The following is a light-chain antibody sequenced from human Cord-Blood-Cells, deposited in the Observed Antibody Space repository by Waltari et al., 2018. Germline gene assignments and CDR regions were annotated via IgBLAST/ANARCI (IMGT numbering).Light chain of an antibody. Sequence: QSALTQPASVSGSPGQSITISCTGTSSDVGGYNYVSWYQQHPGKAPNLMIYDVSNRPSGVSNRFSVSKSGNTASLTISGLQAEDEADYYCSSYTSSSNVVFGGGTKLTVL. CDR2: DVS. V-gene: IGLV2-14*01. J-gene: IGLJ2*01. CDR1: SSDVGGYNY. CDR3: SSYTSSSNVV.